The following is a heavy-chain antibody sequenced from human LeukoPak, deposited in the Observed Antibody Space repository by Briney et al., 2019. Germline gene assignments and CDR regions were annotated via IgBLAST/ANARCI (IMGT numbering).Heavy chain of an antibody. CDR2: IYTSWST. J-gene: IGHJ5*02. Sequence: SETLSLTCTVSGFSISSGSYYWSWIRQPAGKGLEWFVRIYTSWSTNSNPSLKSLVTISVDTSKIHFSLKLSSVTAADTAVYYCARDSCSGGSCYSSWFDPWGQGTLVTVSS. D-gene: IGHD2-15*01. CDR1: GFSISSGSYY. V-gene: IGHV4-61*02. CDR3: ARDSCSGGSCYSSWFDP.